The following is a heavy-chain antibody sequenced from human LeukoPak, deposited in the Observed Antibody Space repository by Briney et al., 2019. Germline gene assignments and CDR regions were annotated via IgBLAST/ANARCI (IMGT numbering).Heavy chain of an antibody. V-gene: IGHV1-69*01. D-gene: IGHD2-2*01. CDR2: IIPIFGTA. Sequence: SVKVSCKASGGTFSSYAISWVRQAPGQGLEWMGGIIPIFGTANYAQKFQGRVTITADESTSTAYMELSSLRSEDTAVYYCARGYCSSTSCYGTTIWFDPWGQGTLVTVSS. J-gene: IGHJ5*02. CDR3: ARGYCSSTSCYGTTIWFDP. CDR1: GGTFSSYA.